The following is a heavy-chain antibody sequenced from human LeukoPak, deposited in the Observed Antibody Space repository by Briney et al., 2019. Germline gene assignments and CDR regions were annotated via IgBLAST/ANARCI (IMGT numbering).Heavy chain of an antibody. V-gene: IGHV3-9*01. CDR3: AKDISGGRSSPYFDS. Sequence: GGSLRLSCAASGFTFDAYAMHWVRQAPGKGLEWVSGISWNGGGMGYAVSVKGRFTISRDNAKNSLYLQMNSLRDEDTALYYCAKDISGGRSSPYFDSWGQGTLVTVSS. CDR1: GFTFDAYA. CDR2: ISWNGGGM. J-gene: IGHJ4*02. D-gene: IGHD6-6*01.